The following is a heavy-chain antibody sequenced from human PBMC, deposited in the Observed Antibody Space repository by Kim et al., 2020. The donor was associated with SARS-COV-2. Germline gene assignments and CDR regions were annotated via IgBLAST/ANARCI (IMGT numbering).Heavy chain of an antibody. J-gene: IGHJ6*02. CDR3: AMTPDPGIFGEITPYYYFGLDV. Sequence: SETLSLTCAVYGGSLSGYYWSWIRQPPGKGLEWIGEINHSGRTNYNPSLESRVTIFVDTSKNQCSLRLTSVTAADTAVYYCAMTPDPGIFGEITPYYYFGLDVWGQGTTVTVSS. D-gene: IGHD3-3*01. CDR1: GGSLSGYY. V-gene: IGHV4-34*01. CDR2: INHSGRT.